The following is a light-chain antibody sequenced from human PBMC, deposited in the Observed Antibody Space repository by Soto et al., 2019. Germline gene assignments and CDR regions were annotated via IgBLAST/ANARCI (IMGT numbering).Light chain of an antibody. Sequence: EIVLTQSPCTLSLSPVERATLSCRASQSVSSSYLAWYQQKPGQAPRLLIYGASSRATGIPDRFSGSGSGTDFTLTISRLEPEDFAVYYCQQYGTLPITFGQGTRLEIK. CDR2: GAS. J-gene: IGKJ5*01. CDR3: QQYGTLPIT. CDR1: QSVSSSY. V-gene: IGKV3-20*01.